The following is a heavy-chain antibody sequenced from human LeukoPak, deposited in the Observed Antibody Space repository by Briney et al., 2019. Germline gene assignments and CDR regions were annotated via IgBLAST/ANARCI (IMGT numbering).Heavy chain of an antibody. Sequence: GGSLRLSCAASGFTFSSYGMSWVRQAPGKGLEWVSAISGSGGSTYYADSVKGRFTISRDNSKNTLYLQMNSLRAEDTAVYYCAKDGSGSYYNYYYYMDVWGKGTTVTISS. CDR3: AKDGSGSYYNYYYYMDV. D-gene: IGHD3-10*01. V-gene: IGHV3-23*01. CDR2: ISGSGGST. J-gene: IGHJ6*03. CDR1: GFTFSSYG.